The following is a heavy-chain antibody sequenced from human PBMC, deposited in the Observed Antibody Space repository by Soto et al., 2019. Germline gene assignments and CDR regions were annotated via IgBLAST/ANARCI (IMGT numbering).Heavy chain of an antibody. V-gene: IGHV4-34*01. CDR1: GGSFSSYS. D-gene: IGHD1-26*01. CDR3: AREPASAVGLYDAFDI. J-gene: IGHJ3*02. CDR2: VHHSGSA. Sequence: QVQLQQWGAGLVKPSETLSLTCAVYGGSFSSYSWSWIRQSPGRGLEWIGEVHHSGSANYNPSLKSRISMSLDTSKNHFSLKVISVTAADTGVYFCAREPASAVGLYDAFDIWGQGTLVTVSS.